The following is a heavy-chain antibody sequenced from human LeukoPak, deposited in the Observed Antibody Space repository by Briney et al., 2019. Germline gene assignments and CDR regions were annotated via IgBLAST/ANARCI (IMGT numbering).Heavy chain of an antibody. CDR2: IRSDGSST. CDR1: GFTFSRYW. CDR3: TRGDCSSTSCPPIYYYYYYMDV. V-gene: IGHV3-74*01. Sequence: GGSLRLSCAASGFTFSRYWMSWVRQAPGKGLVWVSRIRSDGSSTNYADSVKGRFTISRDNANNTLYLQMNSLRAEDTAVYYCTRGDCSSTSCPPIYYYYYYMDVWGKGTTVTVSS. D-gene: IGHD2-2*01. J-gene: IGHJ6*03.